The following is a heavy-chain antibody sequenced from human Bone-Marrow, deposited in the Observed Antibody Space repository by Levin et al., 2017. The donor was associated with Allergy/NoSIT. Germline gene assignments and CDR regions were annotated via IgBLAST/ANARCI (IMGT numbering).Heavy chain of an antibody. Sequence: GGSLRLSCEASRFTFSSYSMNWVRQAPGKGLEWVSYISGGSDIIFYADSVKGRFTISRDNAKNSLYLQMNSLRAEDTAVYYCARGGGGGVGASNHWGQGTLVIVSS. D-gene: IGHD1-26*01. CDR3: ARGGGGGVGASNH. V-gene: IGHV3-48*04. CDR2: ISGGSDII. CDR1: RFTFSSYS. J-gene: IGHJ4*02.